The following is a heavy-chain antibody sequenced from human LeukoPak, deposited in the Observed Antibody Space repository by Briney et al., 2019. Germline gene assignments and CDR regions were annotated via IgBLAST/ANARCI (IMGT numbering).Heavy chain of an antibody. CDR2: ISGSGGST. J-gene: IGHJ4*02. V-gene: IGHV3-23*01. CDR3: AKAKGWYGEGYFDY. D-gene: IGHD3-10*01. Sequence: PGGSLRLSCAASGFTFSSYAMSWVRQAPGKGLEWVSAISGSGGSTYYADSVKGRFTISRDVSKNTLFLQMTSLRAEDTAVYYCAKAKGWYGEGYFDYWGQGTLVTVSS. CDR1: GFTFSSYA.